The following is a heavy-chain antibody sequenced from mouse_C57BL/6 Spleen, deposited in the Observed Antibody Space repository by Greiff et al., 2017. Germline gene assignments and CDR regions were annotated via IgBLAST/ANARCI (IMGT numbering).Heavy chain of an antibody. Sequence: EVQLQQSGPELVKPGASVKISCKASGYTFTDYYMNWVKQSHGKSLEWIGDINPNNGGTSYNQKFKGKATLTVAKSSSTAYMELRSLTSEDSAVSDCARGDYGSRGDYWGQGTTLTVSS. CDR2: INPNNGGT. CDR1: GYTFTDYY. V-gene: IGHV1-26*01. CDR3: ARGDYGSRGDY. J-gene: IGHJ2*01. D-gene: IGHD1-1*01.